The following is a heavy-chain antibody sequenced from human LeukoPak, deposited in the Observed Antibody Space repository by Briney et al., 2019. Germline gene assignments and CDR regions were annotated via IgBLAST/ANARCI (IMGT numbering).Heavy chain of an antibody. D-gene: IGHD7-27*01. J-gene: IGHJ4*02. Sequence: PGGSLRLSCAASGFTFTTYWMTWVRQAPGKGLEWVSSISSSSSYIYYADSVKGRFTISRDNAKNSLYLQMNSLRAEDTAVYYCARTGHAGTEWGQGTLVTVSS. CDR1: GFTFTTYW. CDR2: ISSSSSYI. V-gene: IGHV3-21*01. CDR3: ARTGHAGTE.